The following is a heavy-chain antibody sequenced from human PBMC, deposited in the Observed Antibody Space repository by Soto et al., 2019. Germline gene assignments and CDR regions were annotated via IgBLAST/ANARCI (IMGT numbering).Heavy chain of an antibody. V-gene: IGHV3-66*01. CDR1: GFTVSSNY. D-gene: IGHD5-18*01. CDR3: ARGIQLWLPFDP. J-gene: IGHJ5*02. Sequence: EVQLVESGGGLVQPGGSLRLSCAASGFTVSSNYMSWVRQAPGKGLEWVSVIYSGGSTYYADSVKGRFTISRDNSKNTLYLQMNSLRAEDPAVYYCARGIQLWLPFDPWGQGTLVTVSS. CDR2: IYSGGST.